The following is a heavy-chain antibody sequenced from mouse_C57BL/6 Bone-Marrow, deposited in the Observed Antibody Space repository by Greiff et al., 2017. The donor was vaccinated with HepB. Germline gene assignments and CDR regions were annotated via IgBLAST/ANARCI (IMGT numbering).Heavy chain of an antibody. J-gene: IGHJ1*03. CDR1: GIPITSGYY. CDR2: ITHSGET. Sequence: VKLQESGPGLVKPSQSLFLTCSITGIPITSGYYWIWIRQSPGKPLEWMGYITHSGETFYNPSLQSPISITRETSKNQFFLQLNSVTTEDTAMYYCAGASTYWYFDVWGTGTTVTVSS. V-gene: IGHV12-3*01. CDR3: AGASTYWYFDV. D-gene: IGHD2-10*02.